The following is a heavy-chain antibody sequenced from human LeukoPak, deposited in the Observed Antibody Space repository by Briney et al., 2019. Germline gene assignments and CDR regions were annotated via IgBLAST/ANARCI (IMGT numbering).Heavy chain of an antibody. CDR3: ARVDSGSYYVKLLDY. Sequence: SETLSLTCAVYGGSFSGYYWSWIRQPPGEGLEWIGEINHSGSTNYNPSLKSRVTISVDTSKNQFSLKLSSVTAADTAVYYCARVDSGSYYVKLLDYWGQGTLVTVSS. V-gene: IGHV4-34*01. CDR2: INHSGST. J-gene: IGHJ4*02. D-gene: IGHD1-26*01. CDR1: GGSFSGYY.